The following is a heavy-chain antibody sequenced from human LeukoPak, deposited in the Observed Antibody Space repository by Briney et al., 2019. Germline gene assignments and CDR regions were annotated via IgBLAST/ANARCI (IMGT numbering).Heavy chain of an antibody. V-gene: IGHV1-69*04. CDR3: ARDSYYDSSGYYYYYFDY. D-gene: IGHD3-22*01. CDR2: IIPILGIA. Sequence: SVKVSCKASGGTFSSYTISWVRQAPGQGLEWMGRIIPILGIANYAQKFQGRVTITADKSTSTAYMELSNLRSEDTAVYYCARDSYYDSSGYYYYYFDYWGQGTLVTVSS. J-gene: IGHJ4*02. CDR1: GGTFSSYT.